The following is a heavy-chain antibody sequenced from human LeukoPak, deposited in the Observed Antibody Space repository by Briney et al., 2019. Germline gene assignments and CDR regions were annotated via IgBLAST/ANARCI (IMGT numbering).Heavy chain of an antibody. D-gene: IGHD2-15*01. Sequence: PSETLSLTCTVSGGSISSSSYYWGWIRQPPGKGLEWIGSIYYSGSTYYNPSLKSRVTISVDTSKNQFSLKLSSVTAADTAVYYCARDRIVVVVAATLGWFDPWGQGTLVTVSS. V-gene: IGHV4-39*07. CDR3: ARDRIVVVVAATLGWFDP. CDR2: IYYSGST. J-gene: IGHJ5*02. CDR1: GGSISSSSYY.